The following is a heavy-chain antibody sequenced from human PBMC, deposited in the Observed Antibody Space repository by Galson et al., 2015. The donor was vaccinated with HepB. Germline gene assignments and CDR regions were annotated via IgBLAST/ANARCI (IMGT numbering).Heavy chain of an antibody. Sequence: SLRLSCAGSGFTFSHYWMSWVRQAPGKGLEWVANVKQDGSERYYLDSVDGRFTISRDNNRKSLFLQMNDLRVEDSAMYYCARPRSTSRFAPFHYWGQGTLVTVSS. J-gene: IGHJ4*02. D-gene: IGHD2-2*01. CDR2: VKQDGSER. CDR3: ARPRSTSRFAPFHY. V-gene: IGHV3-7*03. CDR1: GFTFSHYW.